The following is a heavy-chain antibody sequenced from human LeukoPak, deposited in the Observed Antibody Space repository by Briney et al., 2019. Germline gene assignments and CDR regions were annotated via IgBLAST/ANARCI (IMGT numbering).Heavy chain of an antibody. V-gene: IGHV3-48*03. Sequence: PGGSLRLSCAASGFTFSSYEMNWVRQAPGKGLEWVSYISNSGSTKYYADSVKGRFTISRDNAKNSLYLQMNSLRAEDTAVYYCARILSTPFDYWGQGILVTVSS. CDR1: GFTFSSYE. CDR2: ISNSGSTK. D-gene: IGHD5/OR15-5a*01. J-gene: IGHJ4*02. CDR3: ARILSTPFDY.